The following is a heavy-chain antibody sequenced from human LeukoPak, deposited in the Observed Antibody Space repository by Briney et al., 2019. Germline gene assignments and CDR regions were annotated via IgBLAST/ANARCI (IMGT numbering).Heavy chain of an antibody. CDR1: GFTFSSYG. CDR3: ARYAVDY. D-gene: IGHD5-18*01. Sequence: GGSLRLSCAASGFTFSSYGMHWVRQAPGKGLEWVALIRYDGSNKYYADSVKGRFTISRDNSKNTLYLQMDSLRAEDTAVYYCARYAVDYWGQGTLVTVSS. J-gene: IGHJ4*02. CDR2: IRYDGSNK. V-gene: IGHV3-30*02.